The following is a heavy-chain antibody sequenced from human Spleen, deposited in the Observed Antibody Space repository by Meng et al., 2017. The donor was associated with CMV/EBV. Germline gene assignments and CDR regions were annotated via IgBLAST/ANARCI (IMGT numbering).Heavy chain of an antibody. Sequence: ASGFTFSSYGLNWVRQAPGKGLEWVSVISGSGGITYYADSVKGRFTISRDNSKNTLYLQMDSLKAEDTAVYYCAKVVVPGAKNVDYWGQGTLVTVSS. V-gene: IGHV3-23*01. CDR1: GFTFSSYG. D-gene: IGHD3-22*01. CDR2: ISGSGGIT. J-gene: IGHJ4*02. CDR3: AKVVVPGAKNVDY.